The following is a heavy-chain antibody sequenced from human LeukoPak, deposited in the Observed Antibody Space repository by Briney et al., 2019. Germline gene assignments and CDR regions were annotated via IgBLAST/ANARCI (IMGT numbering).Heavy chain of an antibody. CDR2: INPNSGGT. V-gene: IGHV1-2*02. Sequence: ASVKVPCKASGYTFTGYYMHWVRQAPGQGLEWMGWINPNSGGTNYAQKFQGRVTMTRDTSISTAYMELSRLRSDDTAVYYCAREGVVVINSWFDPWGQGTLVTVSS. CDR1: GYTFTGYY. J-gene: IGHJ5*02. CDR3: AREGVVVINSWFDP. D-gene: IGHD3-22*01.